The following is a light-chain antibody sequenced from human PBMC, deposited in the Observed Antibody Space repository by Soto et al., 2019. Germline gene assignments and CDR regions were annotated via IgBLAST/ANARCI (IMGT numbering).Light chain of an antibody. CDR1: SSNIGAGFD. CDR3: QSYDSSLSTDV. CDR2: ANS. Sequence: QSALTQPPSVSGAPGQRVTISCTGSSSNIGAGFDVHWYQQLPGTAPRLLIYANSNRPSGVPDRISGSKSGTSASLAITGLQAEDEADYYCQSYDSSLSTDVFGTGTKLTVL. J-gene: IGLJ1*01. V-gene: IGLV1-40*01.